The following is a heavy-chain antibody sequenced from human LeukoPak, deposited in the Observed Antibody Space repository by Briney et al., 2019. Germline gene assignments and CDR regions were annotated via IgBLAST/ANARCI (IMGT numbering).Heavy chain of an antibody. J-gene: IGHJ4*02. CDR3: VVVVPAAPYPPFDY. D-gene: IGHD2-2*01. Sequence: PGGSLRLSCAASGFTFSSYAMSWVRQAPGKGLEWVSAISGSGGSTYYADSVKGRFTISRDNSKNTLYLQMNSLRAEDTAVYYCVVVVPAAPYPPFDYWGQGTLVTVSS. CDR2: ISGSGGST. CDR1: GFTFSSYA. V-gene: IGHV3-23*01.